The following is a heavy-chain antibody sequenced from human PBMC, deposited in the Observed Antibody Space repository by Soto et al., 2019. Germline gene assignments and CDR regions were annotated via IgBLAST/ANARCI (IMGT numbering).Heavy chain of an antibody. V-gene: IGHV4-61*05. D-gene: IGHD3-22*01. CDR3: ARLGGYYQAFDQ. CDR1: GGSISSGGYY. J-gene: IGHJ4*02. Sequence: SETLSLTCTVSGGSISSGGYYGGWFRQPPGKGLEWIGYTYYSGSTTYHPSLKSRVTISVDTSKNQFSLNLTSVTAAGTAVYYCARLGGYYQAFDQWGQGSLVTVSS. CDR2: TYYSGST.